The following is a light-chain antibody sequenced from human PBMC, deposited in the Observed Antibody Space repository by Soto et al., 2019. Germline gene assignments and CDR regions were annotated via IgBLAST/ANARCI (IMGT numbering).Light chain of an antibody. V-gene: IGLV2-23*01. Sequence: QSVLTQPASVSGSPGQSITISCTGTSSDVGYYNVVSWYQQHPGKAPKLMIFEGTKRPSGVSDRFSGSKSGNTASLTISGLQAEDEADYHCCSYAGTRTSWVFGTGTKLTVL. CDR1: SSDVGYYNV. CDR2: EGT. J-gene: IGLJ1*01. CDR3: CSYAGTRTSWV.